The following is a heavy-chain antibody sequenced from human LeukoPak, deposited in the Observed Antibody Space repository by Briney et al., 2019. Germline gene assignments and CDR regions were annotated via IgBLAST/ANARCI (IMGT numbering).Heavy chain of an antibody. D-gene: IGHD3-22*01. Sequence: SETLSLTCAVYGGSFSGFYWSWIRQPPGKGLEWIGEITHSGSTNYNPSLKSRVTISVDTSKNQFSLKLSSVIAADTAVYYCARDRPNVDSSGYYSRHDVFDIWGQGTLVTVSS. CDR2: ITHSGST. V-gene: IGHV4-34*01. CDR3: ARDRPNVDSSGYYSRHDVFDI. J-gene: IGHJ3*02. CDR1: GGSFSGFY.